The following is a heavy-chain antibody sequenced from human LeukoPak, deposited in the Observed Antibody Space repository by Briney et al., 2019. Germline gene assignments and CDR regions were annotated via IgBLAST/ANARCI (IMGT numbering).Heavy chain of an antibody. CDR2: INQDGSET. CDR3: ARDARSRVILTGYSL. Sequence: GGSLRLSCAASGFMFNSHWMSWVRQAPGKGLEWVANINQDGSETYYVASVKGRFTISRDNAKNSLYLQVNSLRAEDTAVYYCARDARSRVILTGYSLWGQGTLVIVSS. J-gene: IGHJ4*02. V-gene: IGHV3-7*01. CDR1: GFMFNSHW. D-gene: IGHD3-9*01.